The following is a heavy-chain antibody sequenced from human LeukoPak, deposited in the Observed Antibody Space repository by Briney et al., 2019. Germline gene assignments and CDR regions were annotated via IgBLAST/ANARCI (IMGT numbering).Heavy chain of an antibody. V-gene: IGHV6-1*01. CDR1: GDSVSSSSSA. CDR3: AREDSYGGKFDY. Sequence: SQTLSLTCAISGDSVSSSSSAWNWIRQSPSRGLEWLGRTYYRSKWYNDYAVSVKSRITINPDTSKNLVSLQLNSVTPEDTAIYYCAREDSYGGKFDYWGQGTLVTVSS. J-gene: IGHJ4*02. D-gene: IGHD5-18*01. CDR2: TYYRSKWYN.